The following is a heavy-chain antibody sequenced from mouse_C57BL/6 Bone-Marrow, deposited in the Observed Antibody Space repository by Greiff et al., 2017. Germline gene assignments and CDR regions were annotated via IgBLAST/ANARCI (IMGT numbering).Heavy chain of an antibody. D-gene: IGHD2-4*01. CDR1: GFNIKDDY. Sequence: VQLQQSGAELVRPGASVKLSCTASGFNIKDDYMHWVKQRPEQGLEWIGWIDPENGDTEYASKFQGKATITADTSSNTAYLQLRSLTSEDTAVYYCTTHYDYLWFAYWGQGTLVTVSA. J-gene: IGHJ3*01. CDR3: TTHYDYLWFAY. CDR2: IDPENGDT. V-gene: IGHV14-4*01.